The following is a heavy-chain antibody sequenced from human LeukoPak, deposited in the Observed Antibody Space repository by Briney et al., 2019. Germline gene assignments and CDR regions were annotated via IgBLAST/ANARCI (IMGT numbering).Heavy chain of an antibody. J-gene: IGHJ5*02. D-gene: IGHD6-13*01. Sequence: QDGSEKYYVDSVKGRFTISRDNAKNSLYLQMNSLRAEDTAVYYCARVSGSSWYGGWFDPWGQGTLVTVSS. CDR3: ARVSGSSWYGGWFDP. V-gene: IGHV3-7*01. CDR2: QDGSEK.